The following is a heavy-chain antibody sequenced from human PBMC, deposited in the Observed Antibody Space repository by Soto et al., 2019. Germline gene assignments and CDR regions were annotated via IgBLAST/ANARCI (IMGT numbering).Heavy chain of an antibody. J-gene: IGHJ6*02. CDR2: IKQDGSEK. CDR1: GFTFSSYW. V-gene: IGHV3-7*01. D-gene: IGHD3-3*01. Sequence: GGSLRLSCAASGFTFSSYWMSWVRQAPGKGLEWVANIKQDGSEKYYVDSVKGRFTISRDNAKNSLYLQMNSLRAEDTAVYYCARELGHINYDFWSGYTYGMDVWGQGTTVTVSS. CDR3: ARELGHINYDFWSGYTYGMDV.